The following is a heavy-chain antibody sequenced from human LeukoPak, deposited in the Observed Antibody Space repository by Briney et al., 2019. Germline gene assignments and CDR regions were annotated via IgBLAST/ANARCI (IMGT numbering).Heavy chain of an antibody. Sequence: PGGSLRLSCAASGFTFSSYGMHWVRQAPGKGLVWVSRINSNGSSTSYADSAKGRFTISRDNAKNSLYLQMNNLRAEDTAVYLCAIDRLLGVINRFDCWGQGTLVTVSS. CDR1: GFTFSSYG. V-gene: IGHV3-74*01. CDR3: AIDRLLGVINRFDC. CDR2: INSNGSST. J-gene: IGHJ4*02. D-gene: IGHD3-16*01.